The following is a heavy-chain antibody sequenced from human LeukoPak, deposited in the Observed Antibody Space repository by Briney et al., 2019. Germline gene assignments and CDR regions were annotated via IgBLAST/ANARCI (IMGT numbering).Heavy chain of an antibody. J-gene: IGHJ4*02. CDR3: TSRIWFGESSSVDY. D-gene: IGHD3-10*01. CDR2: IRSKANSYAT. CDR1: GFTFSGSA. V-gene: IGHV3-73*01. Sequence: GGSLRLSCAASGFTFSGSAMHWVRQASGKGLEWVGRIRSKANSYATAYAASVKGRFTISRDDSKNTAYLQMNSLKTEDTAVYYCTSRIWFGESSSVDYWGQGTLVTVSS.